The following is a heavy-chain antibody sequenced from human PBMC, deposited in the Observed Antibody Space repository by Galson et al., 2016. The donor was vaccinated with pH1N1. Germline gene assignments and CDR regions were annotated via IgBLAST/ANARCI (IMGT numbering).Heavy chain of an antibody. V-gene: IGHV4-31*03. CDR1: GGPISSAFYY. D-gene: IGHD3-16*01. CDR3: AREGEMDVDRTYYFDY. CDR2: IYYSGST. Sequence: LSLTCTVSGGPISSAFYYWSWIRQHPGKGLEWIGYIYYSGSTYYNPSLKSRVTISVDTSKNQFSLKLSSVTAADTAVYYCAREGEMDVDRTYYFDYWGQGTLVTVSS. J-gene: IGHJ4*02.